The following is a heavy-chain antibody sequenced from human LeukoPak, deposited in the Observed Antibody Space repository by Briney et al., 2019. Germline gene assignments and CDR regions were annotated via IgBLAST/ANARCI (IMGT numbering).Heavy chain of an antibody. Sequence: SETLSLTCTVSGGSISSYYWSWIRQPAGEGLEWIGRIYTSGSTNYNPSLKSRVTMSVDTSKNQFSLKLSSVTAADTAVYYCARVRYCSGGSCYLGSFDIWGQGTMVTVSS. CDR3: ARVRYCSGGSCYLGSFDI. CDR2: IYTSGST. D-gene: IGHD2-15*01. V-gene: IGHV4-4*07. J-gene: IGHJ3*02. CDR1: GGSISSYY.